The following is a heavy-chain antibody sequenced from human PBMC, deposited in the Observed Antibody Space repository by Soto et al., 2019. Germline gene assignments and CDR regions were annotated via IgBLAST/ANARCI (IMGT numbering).Heavy chain of an antibody. Sequence: PGGSLRLSCTASGFTFSNYAMSWVRQAPGKGLEWVSTFSSGGGGTYYADSVKGRFTISRDNSKNTLSLQMNSLRAEDTAVYYCARDRIPNSPRRITMVRGVIITVPWFDPWGQGTLVTVS. D-gene: IGHD3-10*01. CDR3: ARDRIPNSPRRITMVRGVIITVPWFDP. V-gene: IGHV3-23*01. CDR1: GFTFSNYA. CDR2: FSSGGGGT. J-gene: IGHJ5*02.